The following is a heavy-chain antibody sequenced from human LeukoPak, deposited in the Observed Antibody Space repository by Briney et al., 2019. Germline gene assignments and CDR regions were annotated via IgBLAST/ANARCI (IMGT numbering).Heavy chain of an antibody. CDR1: GGTFSSYA. CDR3: ARCGYDSSGRGDY. J-gene: IGHJ4*02. D-gene: IGHD3-22*01. CDR2: INPNSGGT. V-gene: IGHV1-18*01. Sequence: ASVKVSCKASGGTFSSYAISWVRQAPGQGLEWMGWINPNSGGTNYAQKLQGRVTMTTDTSTSTAYVELRSLRSDDTAVYYCARCGYDSSGRGDYWGQGTLVTVSS.